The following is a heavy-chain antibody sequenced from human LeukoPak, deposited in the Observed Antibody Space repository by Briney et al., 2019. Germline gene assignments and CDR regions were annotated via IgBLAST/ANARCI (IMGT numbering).Heavy chain of an antibody. CDR1: GYTFTSYD. J-gene: IGHJ4*02. V-gene: IGHV1-8*03. D-gene: IGHD3-22*01. CDR3: ARGIDSSGYYSFDY. CDR2: MNPNSGNT. Sequence: GASVKVSCKASGYTFTSYDINWVRQATGQGLEWMGWMNPNSGNTGYAQKFQGRVTITRNTSISTAYMELSSLRSGDTAVYYCARGIDSSGYYSFDYWGQGTLVTVSS.